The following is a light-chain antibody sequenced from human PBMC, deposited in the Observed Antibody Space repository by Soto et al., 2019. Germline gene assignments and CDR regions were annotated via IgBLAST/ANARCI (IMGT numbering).Light chain of an antibody. V-gene: IGKV3-11*01. CDR2: DTS. CDR3: QHRANWPLT. CDR1: QSVGRS. Sequence: EIVLTQSPATLSLSPGERATLSCRASQSVGRSFACYQQKTGQAPRLLIYDTSNRATGIPARFSGSGSGTDFTLTISSLEPEDFAVYYCQHRANWPLTFGGGTRVDIK. J-gene: IGKJ4*01.